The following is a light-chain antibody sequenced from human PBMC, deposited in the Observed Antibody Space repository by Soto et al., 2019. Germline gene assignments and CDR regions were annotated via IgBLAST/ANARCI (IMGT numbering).Light chain of an antibody. Sequence: DLQMTQSPSSLSASVGDRVTITCRTSQPISDYLNWYQQKPGKAPTLVIYTTSNLQSGVPSRFSGSGSATHFTLTISSLQPEDFATYYCQQHYNTPRTFGQGTKVEIK. J-gene: IGKJ1*01. CDR1: QPISDY. V-gene: IGKV1-39*01. CDR2: TTS. CDR3: QQHYNTPRT.